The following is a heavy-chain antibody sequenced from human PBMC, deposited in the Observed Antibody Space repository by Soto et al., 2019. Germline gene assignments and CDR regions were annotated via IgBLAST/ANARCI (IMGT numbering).Heavy chain of an antibody. D-gene: IGHD6-19*01. CDR1: GGSISSGGYS. Sequence: SETLSLTCXVSGGSISSGGYSWSWIRQPPGKGLEWIGYIYHSGSTYYNPSLKSRVTISVDRSKNQFSLKLSSVTAADTAVYYCARSIAVAINWFDPWGQGTLVTVSS. CDR2: IYHSGST. V-gene: IGHV4-30-2*01. J-gene: IGHJ5*02. CDR3: ARSIAVAINWFDP.